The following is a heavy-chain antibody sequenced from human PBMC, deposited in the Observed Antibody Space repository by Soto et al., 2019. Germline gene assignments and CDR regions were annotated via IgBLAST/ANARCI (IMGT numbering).Heavy chain of an antibody. V-gene: IGHV4-31*03. CDR3: GGGGVPVNYYDSRGGMDV. Sequence: SETLSLTCTVSGGSISSGGYYWSWIRQHPGKGLEWIGYIYYSGSTYYNPSLKSRVTISVDTSKNQFSLKLSSVTAADTAVYYCGGGGVPVNYYDSRGGMDVWGQGTTVTVSS. CDR1: GGSISSGGYY. CDR2: IYYSGST. D-gene: IGHD3-3*01. J-gene: IGHJ6*02.